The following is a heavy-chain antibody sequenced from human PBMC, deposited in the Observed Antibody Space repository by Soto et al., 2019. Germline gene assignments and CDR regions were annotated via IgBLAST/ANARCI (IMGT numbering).Heavy chain of an antibody. CDR1: GFIFSNYA. V-gene: IGHV3-23*01. CDR3: VKDHSTDWLGAAFDV. J-gene: IGHJ3*01. CDR2: MTGTSGSR. D-gene: IGHD3-10*01. Sequence: EVQLLESGGELVQPGGSLRLSCAASGFIFSNYAMTWVRQAPGKGLEWVSGMTGTSGSRYYADSVKGRFSIFRDNSQNTPYLQMNSLRPEDTAVYYCVKDHSTDWLGAAFDVWGQGTMVSVSS.